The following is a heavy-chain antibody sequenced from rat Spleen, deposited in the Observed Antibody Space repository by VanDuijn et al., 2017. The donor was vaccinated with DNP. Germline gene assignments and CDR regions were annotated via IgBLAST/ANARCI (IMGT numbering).Heavy chain of an antibody. CDR1: GFSLTSHH. CDR2: IWTGGST. Sequence: QVQLKESGPGLVQPSQTLSLACTVSGFSLTSHHLHWIRQPSGKGLEWMGLIWTGGSTEYNSTLKSRLSISRDTSKSQVFLKMSRLQTEDKATYYGARGDYDGSYYSYYFDYWGQGVMVTVSS. D-gene: IGHD1-12*02. V-gene: IGHV2-30*01. CDR3: ARGDYDGSYYSYYFDY. J-gene: IGHJ2*01.